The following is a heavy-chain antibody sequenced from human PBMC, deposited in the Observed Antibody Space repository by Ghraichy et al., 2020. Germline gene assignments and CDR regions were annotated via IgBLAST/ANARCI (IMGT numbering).Heavy chain of an antibody. CDR1: GYTFTGYY. V-gene: IGHV1-2*06. CDR3: ARGELWFGESFGTWFDP. J-gene: IGHJ5*02. CDR2: INPNSGGT. Sequence: ASVKVSCKASGYTFTGYYMHWVRQAPGQGLEWMGRINPNSGGTNYAQKFQGRVTMTRDTSISTAYMELSRLRSDDTAVYYCARGELWFGESFGTWFDPWGQGTLVTVSS. D-gene: IGHD3-10*01.